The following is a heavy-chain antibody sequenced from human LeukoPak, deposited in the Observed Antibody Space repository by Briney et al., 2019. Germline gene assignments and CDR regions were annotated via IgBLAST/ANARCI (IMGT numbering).Heavy chain of an antibody. D-gene: IGHD3-10*01. V-gene: IGHV3-23*01. Sequence: GGSLRLSCAASRFTFSIYAMSWVRQAPGKGLEWVSATSGNGGSTYYADSVKGRFTISRDNSKNTLYLQMNSLRAEDTAVYYCAKGLYYPMYYFDYWGQGTLVTVSS. CDR1: RFTFSIYA. CDR3: AKGLYYPMYYFDY. J-gene: IGHJ4*02. CDR2: TSGNGGST.